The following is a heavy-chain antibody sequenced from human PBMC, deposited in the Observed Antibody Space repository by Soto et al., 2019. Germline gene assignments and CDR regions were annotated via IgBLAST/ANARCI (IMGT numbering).Heavy chain of an antibody. V-gene: IGHV2-5*02. CDR3: AHRGYDSSGYLNWFDP. CDR2: IYWDDDK. CDR1: GFSLSTSAVG. J-gene: IGHJ5*02. D-gene: IGHD3-22*01. Sequence: SGPTLVNPTQTLTLTCTFSGFSLSTSAVGVGWIRQPPGKALEWLALIYWDDDKRYSPSLKSRLAITKDTSKNQVVLTMTNMDPVDTATYYCAHRGYDSSGYLNWFDPWGQGTLVTVSS.